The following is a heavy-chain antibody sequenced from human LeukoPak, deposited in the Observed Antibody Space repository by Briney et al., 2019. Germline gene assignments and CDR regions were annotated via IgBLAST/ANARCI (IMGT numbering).Heavy chain of an antibody. D-gene: IGHD6-13*01. CDR3: ASFAPGIAAAGTWNFQH. J-gene: IGHJ1*01. Sequence: GASVKVSCKASGYTFTSYGISWVRQAPGQGLEWMGWISAYNGNTNYAQKLQGRVTMTTDTSTSTAYMELRSLRSDDTAVYYRASFAPGIAAAGTWNFQHWGQGTLVTVSS. CDR1: GYTFTSYG. CDR2: ISAYNGNT. V-gene: IGHV1-18*01.